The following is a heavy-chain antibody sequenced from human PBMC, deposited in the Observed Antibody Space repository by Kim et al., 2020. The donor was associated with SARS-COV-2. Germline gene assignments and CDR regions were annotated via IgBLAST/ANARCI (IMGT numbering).Heavy chain of an antibody. J-gene: IGHJ6*01. V-gene: IGHV4-34*01. CDR2: INHSGST. D-gene: IGHD5-12*01. CDR3: ARLATTSYFLYHYYYYG. Sequence: SETLSLTCAVYGGSFSGYYWSWIRQPPGKGLEWIGEINHSGSTNYNPSLKSRVTISVDTSKNQFSLKLSSVTAADTAVYYCARLATTSYFLYHYYYYG. CDR1: GGSFSGYY.